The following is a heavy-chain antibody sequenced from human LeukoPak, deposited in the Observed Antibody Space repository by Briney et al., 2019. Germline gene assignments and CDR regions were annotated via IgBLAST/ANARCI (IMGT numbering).Heavy chain of an antibody. J-gene: IGHJ4*02. D-gene: IGHD2-21*02. CDR3: TREAVTANGYFDY. CDR2: ITANTDGGTT. Sequence: PGGSLRLSCAGSGFIFSNAWMRWVRQAPGKGLEWIGRITANTDGGTTEYAAPVKDRFTISRDDSKNTLYLQMNSLKTEDTAVYYCTREAVTANGYFDYWGQGTLVTVSS. V-gene: IGHV3-15*01. CDR1: GFIFSNAW.